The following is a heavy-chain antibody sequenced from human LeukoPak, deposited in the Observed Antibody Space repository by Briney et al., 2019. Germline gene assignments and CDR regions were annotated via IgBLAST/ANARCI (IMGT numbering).Heavy chain of an antibody. CDR1: GFTFSSYG. J-gene: IGHJ4*02. V-gene: IGHV3-23*01. D-gene: IGHD5-18*01. CDR3: ATLPNYSYGHPYYFDY. Sequence: GGSLRLSCAASGFTFSSYGMSGFRQAPGKGLEGVSGISGSGGSTYYADSVQGRLTISRDNSKNTLYLQMNSLRAEDTAVYYCATLPNYSYGHPYYFDYWGQGTLVTVSS. CDR2: ISGSGGST.